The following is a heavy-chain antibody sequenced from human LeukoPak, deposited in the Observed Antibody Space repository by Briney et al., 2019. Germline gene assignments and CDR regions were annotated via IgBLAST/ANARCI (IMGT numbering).Heavy chain of an antibody. V-gene: IGHV4-34*01. J-gene: IGHJ5*02. CDR1: GGSFSGYY. CDR2: INHSGST. D-gene: IGHD5-12*01. Sequence: PSETLSLTCAVYGGSFSGYYWSWIRQPPGKGLEWIGEINHSGSTNYNPSLKSRVTISVDTSKNQFSLKLSSVTAADTAVYYCARVERWLQFRYWFDPWGQGTLVTVSS. CDR3: ARVERWLQFRYWFDP.